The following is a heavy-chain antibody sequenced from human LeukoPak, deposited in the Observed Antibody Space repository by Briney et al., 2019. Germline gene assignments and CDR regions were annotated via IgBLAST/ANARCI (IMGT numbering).Heavy chain of an antibody. J-gene: IGHJ5*02. CDR3: VRDGYYGSGSPGWFGP. D-gene: IGHD3-10*01. Sequence: PSETLSLTCTVSGYSINSAFYWGWFRVPPGKELEWIGSVFHRGTTYYNSSLKSRVNISIDTSKNQFSLKLNSLTAEDTAMYYCVRDGYYGSGSPGWFGPWGPGTLVIVSA. V-gene: IGHV4-38-2*02. CDR1: GYSINSAFY. CDR2: VFHRGTT.